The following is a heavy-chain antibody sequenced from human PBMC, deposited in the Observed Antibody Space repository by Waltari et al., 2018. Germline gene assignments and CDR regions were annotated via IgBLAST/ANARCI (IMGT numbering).Heavy chain of an antibody. J-gene: IGHJ4*02. CDR3: ARVIGSGSYHYFDY. V-gene: IGHV3-23*01. CDR2: ISRSGGGT. D-gene: IGHD3-10*01. CDR1: GFTFDHYA. Sequence: EVQFLESGGTLVQPGGSLRLSCEASGFTFDHYALTWVRQAPGEGLEWGSVISRSGGGTYFADSLKGRFSISRDNSKNTLFLQMSSLRVEDTAMYYCARVIGSGSYHYFDYWGQGTLVTVSS.